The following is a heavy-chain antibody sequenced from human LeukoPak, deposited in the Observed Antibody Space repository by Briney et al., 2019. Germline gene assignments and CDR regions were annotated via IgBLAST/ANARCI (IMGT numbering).Heavy chain of an antibody. CDR3: ASERDDGGGNSDY. CDR1: GGTFSSYA. CDR2: IIPIFGTA. Sequence: SVKVSCKASGGTFSSYAISWVRQAPGQGLEWMGGIIPIFGTANYAQKFQGRVTITADESTSTAYMELSSLRSEDTAVYYCASERDDGGGNSDYWGQGTLVTVSS. J-gene: IGHJ4*02. V-gene: IGHV1-69*13. D-gene: IGHD4-23*01.